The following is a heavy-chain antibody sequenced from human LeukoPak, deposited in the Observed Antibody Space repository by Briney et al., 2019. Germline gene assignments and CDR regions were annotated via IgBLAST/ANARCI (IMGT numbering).Heavy chain of an antibody. Sequence: SGPTLVKPTQTLTLTCTFSGFSLSTSGVGVGWIRQPPGKALEWLALIYWDDDKRYSPSLKSRLTITKDTSKNQVVLTMTNMDPVDTATYYCAHRQVSSGGDCCSFDYWGQGTLVTVSS. D-gene: IGHD2-21*02. J-gene: IGHJ4*02. V-gene: IGHV2-5*02. CDR2: IYWDDDK. CDR3: AHRQVSSGGDCCSFDY. CDR1: GFSLSTSGVG.